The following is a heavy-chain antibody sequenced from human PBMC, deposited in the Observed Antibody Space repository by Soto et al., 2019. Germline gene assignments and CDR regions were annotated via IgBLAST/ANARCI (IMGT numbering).Heavy chain of an antibody. CDR3: ASPVVVVPAAIPDYYYGMDV. D-gene: IGHD2-2*02. CDR2: ISSSSSYI. Sequence: PGGSLRLSCAASGFTFSSYSMNWVRQAPGKGLEWVSSISSSSSYIYYADSVKGRFTISRDNAKNSLYLQMNSLRAEDTAVYYCASPVVVVPAAIPDYYYGMDVWGQGTTVT. CDR1: GFTFSSYS. V-gene: IGHV3-21*01. J-gene: IGHJ6*02.